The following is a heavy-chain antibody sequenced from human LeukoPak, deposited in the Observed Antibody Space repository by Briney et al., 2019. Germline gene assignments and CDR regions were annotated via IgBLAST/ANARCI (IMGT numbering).Heavy chain of an antibody. CDR2: IYYSGST. Sequence: PSETLSLTCTVSGGSISSYYWSWIRQPPGKGLEWIGYIYYSGSTNYNPSLKSRVTISVDTSKNQFSLKLSSVTAADTAVYYCARRQRELLDWYFDLWGRGTLVTVSS. CDR3: ARRQRELLDWYFDL. V-gene: IGHV4-59*08. J-gene: IGHJ2*01. D-gene: IGHD1-26*01. CDR1: GGSISSYY.